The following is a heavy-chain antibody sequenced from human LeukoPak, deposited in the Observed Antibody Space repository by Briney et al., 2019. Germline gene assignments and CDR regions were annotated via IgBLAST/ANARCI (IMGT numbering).Heavy chain of an antibody. D-gene: IGHD6-13*01. V-gene: IGHV3-33*08. CDR1: GFPFSSYW. CDR3: ARGSNSWVVMDY. CDR2: VWYDGSNK. J-gene: IGHJ4*02. Sequence: QPGGSLRLSCVASGFPFSSYWMTWVRQAPGKGLEWVAVVWYDGSNKYCADSMKGRFTISRDNSKNTLYLQMNSLRAEDTAIYYCARGSNSWVVMDYWGQGTLVTVSS.